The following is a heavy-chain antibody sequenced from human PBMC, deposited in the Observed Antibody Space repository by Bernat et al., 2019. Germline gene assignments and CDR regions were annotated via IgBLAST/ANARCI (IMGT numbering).Heavy chain of an antibody. Sequence: EVQLVESGGGLVQPGGSLRLSCAASGFTFSSYEMNWVRQAPGKGLESVSYISSSGSTIYYADSVKGRFTISRDNAKNSLYLQMNSLRAEDTAVYYCARDQGENGDYVPYWGQGTLVTVSS. CDR3: ARDQGENGDYVPY. J-gene: IGHJ4*02. CDR1: GFTFSSYE. D-gene: IGHD4-17*01. V-gene: IGHV3-48*03. CDR2: ISSSGSTI.